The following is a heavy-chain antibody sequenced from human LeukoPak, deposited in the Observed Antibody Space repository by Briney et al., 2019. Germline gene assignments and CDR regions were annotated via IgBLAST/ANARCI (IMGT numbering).Heavy chain of an antibody. V-gene: IGHV3-33*01. CDR3: ARVTQAGGLVTPDY. Sequence: PGRSLRLSCAASGFTFSSYGMHWVRQAPGKGLEWVAVIWYDGSNKYYADSVKGRFTISRDNSKNTLYLQMNSLRAEDTAVYYCARVTQAGGLVTPDYWGQGTLVTVSS. J-gene: IGHJ4*02. CDR1: GFTFSSYG. D-gene: IGHD3/OR15-3a*01. CDR2: IWYDGSNK.